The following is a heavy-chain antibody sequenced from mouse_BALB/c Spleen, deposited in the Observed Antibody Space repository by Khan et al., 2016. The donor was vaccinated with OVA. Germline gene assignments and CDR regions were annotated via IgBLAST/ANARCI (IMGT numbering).Heavy chain of an antibody. J-gene: IGHJ4*01. CDR2: ISYSGST. D-gene: IGHD2-3*01. CDR1: GYSITSDYA. Sequence: EVQLVESGPGLVKPSQSLSLTCTVTGYSITSDYAWNWIRQFPGNKLEWMGYISYSGSTNYNPSLKSRISITRDTSKNQFFLQLNSVTTEDTATYYCARDGSRYNYAMDYSGQGTSVTVSS. V-gene: IGHV3-2*02. CDR3: ARDGSRYNYAMDY.